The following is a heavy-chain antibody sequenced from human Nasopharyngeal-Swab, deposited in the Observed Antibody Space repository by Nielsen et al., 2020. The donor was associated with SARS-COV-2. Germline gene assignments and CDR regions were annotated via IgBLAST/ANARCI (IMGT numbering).Heavy chain of an antibody. CDR3: ARAIKIFGAVVGSFDP. V-gene: IGHV4-39*06. J-gene: IGHJ5*02. CDR2: IYYSWTT. CDR1: GFSMNSNNYY. Sequence: SETLSLTCTVSGFSMNSNNYYWGWLRPPPEKGLESFVRIYYSWTTYSNPSLKSRVTISLDTSKNQFLLRLNSLTAADTAVYFCARAIKIFGAVVGSFDPWGQGTMVTVSS. D-gene: IGHD3-3*01.